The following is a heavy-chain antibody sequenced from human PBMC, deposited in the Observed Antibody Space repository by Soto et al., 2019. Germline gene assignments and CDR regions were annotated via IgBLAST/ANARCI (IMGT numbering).Heavy chain of an antibody. V-gene: IGHV4-34*01. CDR3: ARDKITGLFDY. D-gene: IGHD2-8*02. CDR2: INHSGST. J-gene: IGHJ4*02. CDR1: GGSFSGYY. Sequence: QVQLQQWGAGLLKPSETLSLTCAVYGGSFSGYYWTWIRQTPGTGLEWIGEINHSGSTNYNPSLKSRVTTSVDTSKNQFSLKLTSVTAADTAVYYCARDKITGLFDYWGQGTLVTVSS.